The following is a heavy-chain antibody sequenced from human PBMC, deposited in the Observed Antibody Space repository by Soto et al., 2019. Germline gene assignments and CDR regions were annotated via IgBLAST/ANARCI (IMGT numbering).Heavy chain of an antibody. V-gene: IGHV4-31*03. CDR3: ARGATVYFWYFDL. J-gene: IGHJ2*01. CDR1: GVSISSVGYY. Sequence: QVQLQESGPGLVKPSQTLSLTCTVSGVSISSVGYYWSWIRQHPGKGLEWVGYSYYSGSTYYNPSLKSRVNISVDTSKNQFSLKLSSVTAADTAVYYCARGATVYFWYFDLWGRGTLVTVSS. D-gene: IGHD4-17*01. CDR2: SYYSGST.